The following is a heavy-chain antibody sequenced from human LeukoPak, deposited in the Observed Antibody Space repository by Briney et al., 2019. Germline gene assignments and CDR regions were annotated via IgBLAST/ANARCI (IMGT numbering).Heavy chain of an antibody. V-gene: IGHV3-66*01. CDR2: IYSGGST. CDR3: AKDRIAAAPGHSYYFYYYMDV. CDR1: GFTVSSNY. Sequence: QTGGSLRLSCAASGFTVSSNYMSWVRQAPGKGLEWVSVIYSGGSTYYADSVKGRFTISRDNSKNTLYLQMNSLRAEDTAVYYCAKDRIAAAPGHSYYFYYYMDVWGEGTTVTVSS. J-gene: IGHJ6*03. D-gene: IGHD6-13*01.